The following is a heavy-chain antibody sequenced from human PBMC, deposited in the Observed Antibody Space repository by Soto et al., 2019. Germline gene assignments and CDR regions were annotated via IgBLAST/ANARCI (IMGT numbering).Heavy chain of an antibody. CDR3: AKGMRDIFTGYHYGMDV. CDR1: GFTFNSYG. CDR2: ISYDGSNK. D-gene: IGHD3-9*01. Sequence: AGGSLRVSCAASGFTFNSYGMHWVRQAPGKGLEWVAFISYDGSNKYYGDSVKGLFTISRDKSKNPLYLQMNSLRGEDTAVYYCAKGMRDIFTGYHYGMDVWGQGTTVTVSS. J-gene: IGHJ6*02. V-gene: IGHV3-30*18.